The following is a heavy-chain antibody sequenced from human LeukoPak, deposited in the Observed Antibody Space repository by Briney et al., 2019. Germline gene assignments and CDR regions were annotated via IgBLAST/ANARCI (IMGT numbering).Heavy chain of an antibody. V-gene: IGHV4-61*02. CDR3: ARGSSGYYPYYFDY. D-gene: IGHD3-22*01. Sequence: SQTLSLTCTVSGGSISSGSYYWSCIRQPAGKGLEWIGCIYTSGSTNYNPSLKSRVTISVDSSENQFYLKLSSVTAADTAVYYCARGSSGYYPYYFDYWGQGTLVTVSS. CDR2: IYTSGST. CDR1: GGSISSGSYY. J-gene: IGHJ4*02.